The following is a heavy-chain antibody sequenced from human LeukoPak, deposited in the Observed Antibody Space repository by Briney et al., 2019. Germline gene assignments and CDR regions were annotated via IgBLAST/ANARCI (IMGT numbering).Heavy chain of an antibody. V-gene: IGHV1-69*13. D-gene: IGHD3-16*01. CDR1: GYTFTGYY. CDR2: IIPIFGTA. Sequence: ASVKVSCKASGYTFTGYYMHWVRQAPGQGLEWMGGIIPIFGTANYAQKFQGRVTITADESTSTAYMELSSLRSEDTAVYYCAKAVLLRGSYSDWGQGTLVTVSS. CDR3: AKAVLLRGSYSD. J-gene: IGHJ4*02.